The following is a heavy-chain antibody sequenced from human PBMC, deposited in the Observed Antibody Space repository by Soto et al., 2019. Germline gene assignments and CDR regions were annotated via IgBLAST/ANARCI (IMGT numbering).Heavy chain of an antibody. CDR1: GFTFSNYG. D-gene: IGHD3-3*01. V-gene: IGHV3-30*03. CDR3: ARGSPQFWQLFDN. CDR2: ISDDGSNK. J-gene: IGHJ4*02. Sequence: PGGSLRLSCAASGFTFSNYGMHWVRQAPGKGLEWVAFISDDGSNKYYADSMKGRFTISRDNDKNSLSLQMDSLRADDTGVYYCARGSPQFWQLFDNWGQGALVTSPQ.